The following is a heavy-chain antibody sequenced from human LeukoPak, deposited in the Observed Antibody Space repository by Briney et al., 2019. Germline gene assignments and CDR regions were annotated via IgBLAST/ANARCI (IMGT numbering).Heavy chain of an antibody. CDR3: ARVQWLAPQYYFDY. CDR1: GYTFTNHD. J-gene: IGHJ4*02. CDR2: MNPNSGNT. V-gene: IGHV1-8*02. D-gene: IGHD6-19*01. Sequence: ASVKVSCKASGYTFTNHDINWVRQAPGQGLEWMGWMNPNSGNTGYAQKFQGRVTMTRNTSISTAYMELSSLRSEDTAVYYCARVQWLAPQYYFDYWGQGTLVTVSS.